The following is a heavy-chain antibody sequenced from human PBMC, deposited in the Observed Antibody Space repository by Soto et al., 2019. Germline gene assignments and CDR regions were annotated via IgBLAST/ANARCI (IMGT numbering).Heavy chain of an antibody. D-gene: IGHD1-26*01. J-gene: IGHJ6*02. V-gene: IGHV3-33*01. CDR3: ARREIHPPTRGAANARGGMGV. Sequence: QVQLVESGGGVVQPGRSLRLSCAASGFTFNNYGMHWVRQAPGKGLEWLAVIWNDGSNSSYANSVKGRFTISRDNSKNTLYLQMSSLRAEDTAVYYCARREIHPPTRGAANARGGMGVWGQGTTVTVSS. CDR1: GFTFNNYG. CDR2: IWNDGSNS.